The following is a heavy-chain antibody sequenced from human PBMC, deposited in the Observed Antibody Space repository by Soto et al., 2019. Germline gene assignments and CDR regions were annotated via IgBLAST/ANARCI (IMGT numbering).Heavy chain of an antibody. CDR3: ARGMDRKIGLFDL. V-gene: IGHV4-59*11. CDR2: VYDNGAT. D-gene: IGHD3-10*01. Sequence: QVQLQEAGPGLVKPSETLSITCTVSGGSMSGLYWSWIRQSPLKGLEWIGYVYDNGATNYSPSVKGRVTLSVDTSKNQFSLRLTSVTAADTAVYYCARGMDRKIGLFDLWGPGNLITVAS. CDR1: GGSMSGLY. J-gene: IGHJ5*02.